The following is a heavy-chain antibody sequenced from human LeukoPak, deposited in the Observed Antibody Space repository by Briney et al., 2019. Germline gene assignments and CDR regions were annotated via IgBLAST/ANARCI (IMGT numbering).Heavy chain of an antibody. CDR3: ARDSIVVVPAAMPSWFDP. J-gene: IGHJ5*02. CDR1: GYTFTSYG. Sequence: GASVRVSCKASGYTFTSYGISWVRQAPGQGLEWMGWISAYNGNTNYAQKLQGRVTMTTDTSTSTAYMELRSLRSDDTAVYYCARDSIVVVPAAMPSWFDPWGQGTLVTVSS. V-gene: IGHV1-18*01. D-gene: IGHD2-2*01. CDR2: ISAYNGNT.